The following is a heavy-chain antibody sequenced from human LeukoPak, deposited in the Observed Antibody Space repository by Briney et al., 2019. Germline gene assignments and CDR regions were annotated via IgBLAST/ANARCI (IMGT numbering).Heavy chain of an antibody. J-gene: IGHJ4*02. CDR3: ARGVYIAAAQYGY. D-gene: IGHD6-13*01. Sequence: SSETLSLTCTVSGGSISSYYWSWIRQPPGKGLEWIGYIYYSGTTNYNPSLKSRVTISVDTSKNQFSLKLSSVTAADTAVYYCARGVYIAAAQYGYWGQGTLVSVSS. V-gene: IGHV4-59*01. CDR2: IYYSGTT. CDR1: GGSISSYY.